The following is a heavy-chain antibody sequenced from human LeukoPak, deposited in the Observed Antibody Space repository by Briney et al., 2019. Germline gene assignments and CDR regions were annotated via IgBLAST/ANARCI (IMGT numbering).Heavy chain of an antibody. CDR2: IYYSGST. CDR3: ARDGSYGLDY. V-gene: IGHV4-39*07. J-gene: IGHJ4*02. CDR1: GGSISSSSYY. Sequence: PSETLSLTCTVSGGSISSSSYYWGWIRQPPGKGLEWIGSIYYSGSTYYNPSLKSRVTISVDTSKNQFSLKLSSVTAADTAVYYCARDGSYGLDYWGQGTLVTVSS. D-gene: IGHD5-18*01.